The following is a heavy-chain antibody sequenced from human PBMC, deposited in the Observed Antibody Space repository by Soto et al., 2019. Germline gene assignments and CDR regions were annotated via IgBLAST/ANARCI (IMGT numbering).Heavy chain of an antibody. J-gene: IGHJ4*02. CDR3: ARTVGAAYYFDF. CDR1: GGSMSRYY. D-gene: IGHD1-26*01. Sequence: SETPSLTCNVSGGSMSRYYWSWIRQPAGKGLEWIGRVWTSGSTNYNPSLKSRVTMSIDTSNNHFSLKLNSVTAADTAVYYCARTVGAAYYFDFWGQGTLVTVSS. V-gene: IGHV4-4*07. CDR2: VWTSGST.